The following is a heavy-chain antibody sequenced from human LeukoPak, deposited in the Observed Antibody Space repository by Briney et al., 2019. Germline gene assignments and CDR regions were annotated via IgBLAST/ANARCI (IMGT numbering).Heavy chain of an antibody. Sequence: SVKVSCKASGGTFSSYAISWVRQAPGQGLEWMGGIIPIFGTANYPQKFQGRVTITTDESTSTAYMELSSLRSEDTAVYYCARVRIQLDAFDIWGQGTMVTVSS. CDR1: GGTFSSYA. CDR3: ARVRIQLDAFDI. J-gene: IGHJ3*02. V-gene: IGHV1-69*05. D-gene: IGHD5-18*01. CDR2: IIPIFGTA.